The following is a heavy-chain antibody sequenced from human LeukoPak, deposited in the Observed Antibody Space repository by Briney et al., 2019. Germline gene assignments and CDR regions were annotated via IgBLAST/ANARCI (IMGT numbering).Heavy chain of an antibody. CDR1: GFTFSSYA. V-gene: IGHV3-23*01. CDR3: AKDLGYSYGYWDY. D-gene: IGHD5-18*01. J-gene: IGHJ4*02. Sequence: GGSLRLSCAASGFTFSSYAMSWVRQAPGKGLEWVSAISGSGGSTYYADSVKGRFTISRDNSKNTLSLQMNSLRAEDTAVYYCAKDLGYSYGYWDYWGQGTLVTVSS. CDR2: ISGSGGST.